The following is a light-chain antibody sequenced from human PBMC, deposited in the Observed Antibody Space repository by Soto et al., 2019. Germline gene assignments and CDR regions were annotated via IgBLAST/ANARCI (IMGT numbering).Light chain of an antibody. V-gene: IGKV3-11*01. CDR3: QQRCDWPPIT. Sequence: EIVLTQSPATLSLSPGERATLSCRASQSISSCLAWYQQKPGQAPRLLIYDTSSMPPGIPARFSGGGSGTDFTLTISSLEPEDFAVYYCQQRCDWPPITFGGGTRWIS. J-gene: IGKJ4*01. CDR2: DTS. CDR1: QSISSC.